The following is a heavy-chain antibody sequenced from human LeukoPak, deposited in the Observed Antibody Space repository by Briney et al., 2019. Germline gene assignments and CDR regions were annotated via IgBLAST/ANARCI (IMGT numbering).Heavy chain of an antibody. V-gene: IGHV3-48*03. CDR2: ISGSGDTI. CDR1: GFTFRTYE. CDR3: ARDPNSGNLDSFDF. D-gene: IGHD6-19*01. J-gene: IGHJ3*01. Sequence: GGSLRLPCAASGFTFRTYEMHWVRQAPGKGLEWISYISGSGDTIFYADSVKGRFTISRDNARNSLFLQMNSLGAEDTAVYYCARDPNSGNLDSFDFWGHGTMVTVSS.